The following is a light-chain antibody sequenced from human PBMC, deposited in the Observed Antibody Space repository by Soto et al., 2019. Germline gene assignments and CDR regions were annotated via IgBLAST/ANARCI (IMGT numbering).Light chain of an antibody. Sequence: DIVLTQSPGTLSLSPGERATLSCRASQSISSNLAWYQQKPGQAPRLLIYGASARATGIPARFRGSGSGTEFTLTISSLQSEDFAVYYCQQYNNWPPITFGQGTRLEIK. CDR1: QSISSN. J-gene: IGKJ5*01. CDR3: QQYNNWPPIT. CDR2: GAS. V-gene: IGKV3-15*01.